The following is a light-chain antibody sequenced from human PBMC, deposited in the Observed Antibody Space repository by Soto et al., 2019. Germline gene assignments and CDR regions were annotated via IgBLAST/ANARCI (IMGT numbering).Light chain of an antibody. CDR2: DAS. Sequence: EIVLTQSPDTLSLSPGERATLSCRASQSVRSERLAWYQQKRGQAPTLLIFDASSRASGTPERFSGSGSGTDFTLTISRLEPEDFAVYYCQQYGSSPRTFGQGTKVDI. V-gene: IGKV3-20*01. CDR3: QQYGSSPRT. J-gene: IGKJ1*01. CDR1: QSVRSER.